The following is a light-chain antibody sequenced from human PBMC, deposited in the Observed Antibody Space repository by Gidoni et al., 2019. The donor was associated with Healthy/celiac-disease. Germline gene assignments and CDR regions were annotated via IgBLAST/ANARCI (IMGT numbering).Light chain of an antibody. CDR2: GAS. CDR1: QSVSIRY. J-gene: IGKJ1*01. V-gene: IGKV3-20*01. Sequence: EIVLTQSPGTLSLSPGERATLSCRASQSVSIRYLAWYQQKPGQAPMLLISGASSRATGIPDRFSGSGSGTDFTLTISRLEPEDFAVYYCQQYGSSPPWTFGQGTKVEIK. CDR3: QQYGSSPPWT.